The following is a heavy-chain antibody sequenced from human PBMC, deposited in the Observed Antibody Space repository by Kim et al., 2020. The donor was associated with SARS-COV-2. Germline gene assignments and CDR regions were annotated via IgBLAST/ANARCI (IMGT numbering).Heavy chain of an antibody. D-gene: IGHD6-19*01. CDR1: GYTFINYV. V-gene: IGHV1-3*04. CDR2: ISIGHDDT. CDR3: ARGSGWVFDY. J-gene: IGHJ4*02. Sequence: ASVKVSCKASGYTFINYVMHWVRQAPGQRLEWMGLISIGHDDTKYSQKFRGRVTITRDTTASTAYMELSSLRSEDTAVYYCARGSGWVFDYWGQGTLVTVAS.